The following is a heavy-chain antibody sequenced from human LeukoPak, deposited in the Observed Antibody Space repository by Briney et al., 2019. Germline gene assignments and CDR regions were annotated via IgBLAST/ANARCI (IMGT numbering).Heavy chain of an antibody. D-gene: IGHD2-15*01. J-gene: IGHJ4*02. CDR2: IYPGDSDT. V-gene: IGHV5-51*01. CDR1: GYRFTSDW. CDR3: ARLSGRVVCSAGSCYFDS. Sequence: GESLKISCKGSGYRFTSDWIGWVRQMPGKGLEWMGIIYPGDSDTRYSPSFQGQVTISADKSVNTAYLQWSSLKASDTAMYYCARLSGRVVCSAGSCYFDSWGQGTLVTVSS.